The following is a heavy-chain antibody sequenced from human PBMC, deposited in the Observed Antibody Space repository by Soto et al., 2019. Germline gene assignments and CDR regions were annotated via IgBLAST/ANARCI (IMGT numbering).Heavy chain of an antibody. V-gene: IGHV4-34*01. J-gene: IGHJ5*02. Sequence: SETLSLTCAVYGGSFSGYYWSWIRQPPGKGLEWIGEINHSGSTNYNPSLKSRVTISVDTSKNQFSLKLSSVTAADTAVYYCAVEGNDFWSGYYRIGWFDPWGRGTLVTVSS. CDR1: GGSFSGYY. CDR3: AVEGNDFWSGYYRIGWFDP. D-gene: IGHD3-3*01. CDR2: INHSGST.